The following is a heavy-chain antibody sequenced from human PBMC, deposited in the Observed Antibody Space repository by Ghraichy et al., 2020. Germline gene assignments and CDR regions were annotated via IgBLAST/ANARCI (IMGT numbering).Heavy chain of an antibody. V-gene: IGHV3-30*18. CDR1: GFSFSNYD. Sequence: GGSLRLSCAASGFSFSNYDMHWVRQAPGKGLQWVAVISYDGNNKYYADSLKGRFTISRDNSKNTLYLQMNSLRADDTAIYYCAKVGRPLATIGPRDWGQGTLVTVSS. CDR3: AKVGRPLATIGPRD. D-gene: IGHD5-12*01. J-gene: IGHJ4*02. CDR2: ISYDGNNK.